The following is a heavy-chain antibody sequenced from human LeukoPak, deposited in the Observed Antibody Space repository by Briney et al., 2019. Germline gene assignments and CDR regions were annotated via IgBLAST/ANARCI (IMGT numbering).Heavy chain of an antibody. Sequence: GGSLRLSCAASGFTFSSYAMTWVRQAPGQGLEWVSGISGSGSNTYYADSVKGRFTISRDNSTNTLHLQMNSLRAEDTAAYYCAKGTYDSRGHFDYWGQGTLVSVSS. D-gene: IGHD3-22*01. V-gene: IGHV3-23*01. J-gene: IGHJ4*02. CDR2: ISGSGSNT. CDR1: GFTFSSYA. CDR3: AKGTYDSRGHFDY.